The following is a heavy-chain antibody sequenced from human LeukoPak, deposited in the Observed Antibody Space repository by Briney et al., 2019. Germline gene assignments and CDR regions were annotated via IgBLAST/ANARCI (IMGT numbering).Heavy chain of an antibody. Sequence: GGSLRLSCAASGFTFRNYGMHWVRQAPDKGLEWVAIIWYDGSKKYYADSVRGRFTISRGNSKNTVSLQMNNLSPEDTAVYYCAKGGLAAAGIDYWGQGTLVTVSS. CDR2: IWYDGSKK. CDR3: AKGGLAAAGIDY. CDR1: GFTFRNYG. V-gene: IGHV3-33*06. D-gene: IGHD6-13*01. J-gene: IGHJ4*02.